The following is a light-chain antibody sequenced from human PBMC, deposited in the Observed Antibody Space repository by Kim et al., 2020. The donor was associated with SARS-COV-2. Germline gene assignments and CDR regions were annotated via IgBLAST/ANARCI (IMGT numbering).Light chain of an antibody. CDR2: QDS. Sequence: SYELTQPPSVSVSPGQTASITCSGDTLGDRYACWYQQKPGQSPVMVIYQDSKRPSGIPERFSGSNSGNTATLTISGTQAMEEADYYCQAWDSSTAVFGGG. J-gene: IGLJ2*01. CDR3: QAWDSSTAV. V-gene: IGLV3-1*01. CDR1: TLGDRY.